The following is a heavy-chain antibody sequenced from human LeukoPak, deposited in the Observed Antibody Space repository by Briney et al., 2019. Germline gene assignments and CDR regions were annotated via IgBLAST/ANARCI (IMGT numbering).Heavy chain of an antibody. Sequence: PSETLSLTCAVSGGSMTSSAYYWGWIRQPPGKGLEWIGSIYYYGSTYYNPSLRSRVTISIDTSNNAFSLNLRSVTAADTAVYFCARRNSPYSNYLGVAYWGQGTLVTVSS. CDR1: GGSMTSSAYY. CDR3: ARRNSPYSNYLGVAY. D-gene: IGHD4-11*01. V-gene: IGHV4-39*01. J-gene: IGHJ4*02. CDR2: IYYYGST.